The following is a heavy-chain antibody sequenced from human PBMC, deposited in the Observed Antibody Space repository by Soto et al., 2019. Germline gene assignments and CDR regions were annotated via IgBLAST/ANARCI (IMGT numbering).Heavy chain of an antibody. J-gene: IGHJ4*02. CDR2: ISGSGGST. V-gene: IGHV3-23*01. D-gene: IGHD3-22*01. Sequence: VGSLRLSCAASGFTFSSYAMSWVRQAPGKGLEWVSAISGSGGSTYYADSVKGRFTISRDNSKNTLYLQMNSLRAEDTAVYYCAKALDYDSSGLFDYWGQGTLVTVSS. CDR3: AKALDYDSSGLFDY. CDR1: GFTFSSYA.